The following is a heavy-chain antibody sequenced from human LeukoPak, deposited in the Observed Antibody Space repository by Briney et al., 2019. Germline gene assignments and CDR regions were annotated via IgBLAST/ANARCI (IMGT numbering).Heavy chain of an antibody. V-gene: IGHV4-59*01. CDR3: ARDTFRATPDRAGYYYYGMDA. CDR2: MYYSGRT. CDR1: GGSINSFY. Sequence: SETLSLTCNVSGGSINSFYWSWIRQPPGKGLEWIGFMYYSGRTNYNPSLKSRVSISIDTSKNQFSLRLSSVSAADTAVYYCARDTFRATPDRAGYYYYGMDAWGQGTTVTVSS. J-gene: IGHJ6*02. D-gene: IGHD2/OR15-2a*01.